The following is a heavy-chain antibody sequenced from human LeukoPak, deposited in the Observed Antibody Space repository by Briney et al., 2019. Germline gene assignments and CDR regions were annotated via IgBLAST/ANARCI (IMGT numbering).Heavy chain of an antibody. CDR1: GFTVSTNY. J-gene: IGHJ5*02. CDR2: IYAGGTT. Sequence: PGGSLRLSCAASGFTVSTNYMSWVRQASGRGLEWVSVIYAGGTTYYADSVRGRFTTSRDNSKNTLYLQMSSLRDEDTAVYYCARDSSGWYDHWGQGTLVTVSS. D-gene: IGHD6-19*01. V-gene: IGHV3-53*01. CDR3: ARDSSGWYDH.